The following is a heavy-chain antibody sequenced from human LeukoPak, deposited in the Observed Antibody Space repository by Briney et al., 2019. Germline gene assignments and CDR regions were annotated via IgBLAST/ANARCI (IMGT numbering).Heavy chain of an antibody. CDR3: ARATRNGYDY. D-gene: IGHD5-24*01. Sequence: GGSLRLSCAASRFTFRIYSMNWVRQAPGRGLEWVSYIESTSSPIYYADSVKGRFTMSRDNAKNSLFLQMNNLRVGDMAIYYCARATRNGYDYWGQGTLVTVSS. CDR1: RFTFRIYS. J-gene: IGHJ4*02. V-gene: IGHV3-48*04. CDR2: IESTSSPI.